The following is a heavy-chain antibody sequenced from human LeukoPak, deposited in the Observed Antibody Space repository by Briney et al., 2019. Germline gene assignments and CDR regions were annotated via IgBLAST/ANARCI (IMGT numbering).Heavy chain of an antibody. CDR1: GRSISSGDYY. D-gene: IGHD3-16*02. V-gene: IGHV4-30-4*08. CDR2: IYYSGST. Sequence: SQTLSLTCTVSGRSISSGDYYWSWIRQPPGKGLEWIGYIYYSGSTYYNPSLKSRVTISVDTSKNQFSLKLSSVTAADTAVYYCARELPYYDYVWGSYRIIDYWGQGTLVTVSS. CDR3: ARELPYYDYVWGSYRIIDY. J-gene: IGHJ4*02.